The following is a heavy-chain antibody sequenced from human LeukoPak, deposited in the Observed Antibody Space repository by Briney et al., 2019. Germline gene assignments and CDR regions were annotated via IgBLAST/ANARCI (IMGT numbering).Heavy chain of an antibody. CDR1: GFTFSNAW. V-gene: IGHV3-15*01. CDR2: IKSKTDGGTT. J-gene: IGHJ4*02. Sequence: GGSLRLSCAASGFTFSNAWMSWVRQAPGKGLEWVGCIKSKTDGGTTDYAAPVKGRFTISRDDSKNTLYLQMNSLKTEDTAVYYCTARNTVIIDYWGQGTLVTVSS. CDR3: TARNTVIIDY. D-gene: IGHD4-17*01.